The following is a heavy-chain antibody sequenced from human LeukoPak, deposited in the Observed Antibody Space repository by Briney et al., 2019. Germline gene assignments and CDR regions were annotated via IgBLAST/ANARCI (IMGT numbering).Heavy chain of an antibody. Sequence: GGSLRLSCAASGFTFSNYDMHWVRQAPGKGLEWVSAISSSSSYIYYADSIKGRFTIARDNAENSLYLQMNSLRAVDTAVYFCARGEEKATITALDSWGQGTLVTVSS. CDR3: ARGEEKATITALDS. CDR2: ISSSSSYI. V-gene: IGHV3-21*01. CDR1: GFTFSNYD. D-gene: IGHD5-24*01. J-gene: IGHJ4*02.